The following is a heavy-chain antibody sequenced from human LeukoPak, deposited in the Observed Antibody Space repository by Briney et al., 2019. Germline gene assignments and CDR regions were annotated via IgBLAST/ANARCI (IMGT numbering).Heavy chain of an antibody. CDR2: LQPSGAT. CDR3: ARDSTGTAFDP. J-gene: IGHJ5*02. V-gene: IGHV4-4*07. D-gene: IGHD1-14*01. Sequence: SETLSLTCIVSGASISSYYWSWIRHPAGKELEWIGRLQPSGATNYNPSLESRVTMSVDTSKNQFSLSLASVTAADTAVYYCARDSTGTAFDPWGQGTLVTVSS. CDR1: GASISSYY.